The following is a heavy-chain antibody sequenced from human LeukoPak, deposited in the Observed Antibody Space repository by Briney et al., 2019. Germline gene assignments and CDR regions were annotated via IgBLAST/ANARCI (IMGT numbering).Heavy chain of an antibody. J-gene: IGHJ4*02. V-gene: IGHV4-34*01. CDR1: GGSFSGYY. D-gene: IGHD6-19*01. Sequence: PSETLSLTCAVYGGSFSGYYWSWIRQPPGKGLEWIGEINHSGSTNYSPSLKSRVTISVDTSKNQFSLKLSSVTAADTAVYYCARVRSSGWGKGFDYWGQGTLVTVSS. CDR2: INHSGST. CDR3: ARVRSSGWGKGFDY.